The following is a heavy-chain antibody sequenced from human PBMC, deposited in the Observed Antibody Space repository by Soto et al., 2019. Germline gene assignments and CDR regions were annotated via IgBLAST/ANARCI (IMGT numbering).Heavy chain of an antibody. CDR2: ISYDGSNK. D-gene: IGHD1-26*01. V-gene: IGHV3-30*18. J-gene: IGHJ6*02. Sequence: QVQLVESGGGVVQPGRSLRLSCAASGFTFSSYGMHWVRQAPGKGLEWVAVISYDGSNKYYADSVKGRFTISRDNSKNMLYLRMNSLRAEDTAVYYCAKDGGGATTHYYGMDVWGQGTTVTVSS. CDR1: GFTFSSYG. CDR3: AKDGGGATTHYYGMDV.